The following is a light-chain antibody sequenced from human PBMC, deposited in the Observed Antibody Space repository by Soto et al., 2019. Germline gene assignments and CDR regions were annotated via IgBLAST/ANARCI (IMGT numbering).Light chain of an antibody. CDR2: HAS. Sequence: DIQMTQSPSTLSASAGDSVPITCQASQSISNRLAWYQQKPGTAPKVLIYHASNLQSGVPSRFSGSGSGTEFTLTLSSLQPDDFATYYCQQYNSYSFGQGTKVDIK. V-gene: IGKV1-5*01. CDR3: QQYNSYS. CDR1: QSISNR. J-gene: IGKJ1*01.